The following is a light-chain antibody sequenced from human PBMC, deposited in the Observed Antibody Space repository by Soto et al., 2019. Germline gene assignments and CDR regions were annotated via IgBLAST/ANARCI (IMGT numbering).Light chain of an antibody. J-gene: IGLJ1*01. Sequence: LTQPASVSGSPGQSITISCTGTSSDVGSYNYVSWYQQHPGKAPKLMIYEVSDRPSGISSRFSGSKSGNTASLTISGLQTEDEADYYCSSYTSSSTLFGTGTKVTV. CDR3: SSYTSSSTL. CDR1: SSDVGSYNY. V-gene: IGLV2-14*01. CDR2: EVS.